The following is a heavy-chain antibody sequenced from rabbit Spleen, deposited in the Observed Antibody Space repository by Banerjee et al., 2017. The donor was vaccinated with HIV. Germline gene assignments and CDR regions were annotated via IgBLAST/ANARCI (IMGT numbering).Heavy chain of an antibody. CDR3: ARAIVPWLGLTRLDL. V-gene: IGHV1S43*01. J-gene: IGHJ3*01. CDR1: GFSFSSTYY. CDR2: IYAAKGST. D-gene: IGHD4-1*01. Sequence: QLEESGGGLVKPEGSLALTCKASGFSFSSTYYMCWVRQPPGKGLEWIGIIYAAKGSTDYASWVNGRFTISSDNAQSTVDLKMTSLTAADTATYFCARAIVPWLGLTRLDLWGPGTLVTVS.